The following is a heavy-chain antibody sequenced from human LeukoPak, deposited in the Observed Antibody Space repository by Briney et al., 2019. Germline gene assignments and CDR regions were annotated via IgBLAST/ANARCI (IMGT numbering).Heavy chain of an antibody. CDR2: IVVGSGNT. Sequence: ASVKVSCKASGFTFTSSAVQWVRQARGQRLEWIGWIVVGSGNTNYAQKFQERVTTTRDMSTSTAYMELSSLRSEDTAVYYCAAGPAILRFLGWGQGTLVTVSS. CDR3: AAGPAILRFLG. D-gene: IGHD3-3*01. J-gene: IGHJ4*02. CDR1: GFTFTSSA. V-gene: IGHV1-58*01.